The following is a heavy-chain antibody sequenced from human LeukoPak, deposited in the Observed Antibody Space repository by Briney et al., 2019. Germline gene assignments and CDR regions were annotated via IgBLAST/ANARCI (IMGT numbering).Heavy chain of an antibody. J-gene: IGHJ4*02. CDR3: ASTSRYYYDSSGYYSDY. CDR1: GGTFSSYA. V-gene: IGHV1-69*04. CDR2: IIPILGIA. D-gene: IGHD3-22*01. Sequence: ASVKVSCKASGGTFSSYAISWVRQAPGQGLEWMGRIIPILGIANYAQKFQGRVTITADKSTSTAYMELSSLRSEDTAVYYCASTSRYYYDSSGYYSDYWGQGTLVTVSS.